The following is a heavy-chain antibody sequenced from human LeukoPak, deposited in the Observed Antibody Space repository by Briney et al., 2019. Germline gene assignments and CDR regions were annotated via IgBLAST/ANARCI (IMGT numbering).Heavy chain of an antibody. V-gene: IGHV4-39*07. CDR3: ARVVRGYSYGNAFDI. D-gene: IGHD5-18*01. J-gene: IGHJ3*02. CDR2: IYYSGST. CDR1: GGSISSSSYY. Sequence: PSETLSLTCTVSGGSISSSSYYWGWIRQPPGKGLEWIGSIYYSGSTYYNPSLKSRVTISVDTSKNQFSLKLSSVTAADTAVYYCARVVRGYSYGNAFDIWGQGTMVTVSS.